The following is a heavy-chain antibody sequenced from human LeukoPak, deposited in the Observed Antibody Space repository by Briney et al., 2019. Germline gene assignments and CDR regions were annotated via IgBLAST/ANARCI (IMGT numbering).Heavy chain of an antibody. D-gene: IGHD3-16*01. Sequence: PGRSLRLSCAASGFTFSSYGMHWVRQAPGKGLEWVAVIWYDGSNKYYADSVKGRFTISRDNSENTLYLQMNSLRAEDTAVYYCARITEEWDYWGQGTLVTVSS. CDR2: IWYDGSNK. J-gene: IGHJ4*02. CDR1: GFTFSSYG. CDR3: ARITEEWDY. V-gene: IGHV3-33*01.